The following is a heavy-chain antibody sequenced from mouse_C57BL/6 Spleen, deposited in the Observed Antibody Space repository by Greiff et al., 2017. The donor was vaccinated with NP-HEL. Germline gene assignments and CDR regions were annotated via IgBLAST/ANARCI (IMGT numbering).Heavy chain of an antibody. Sequence: EVMLVESEGGLVQPGSSMKLSCTASGFTFSDYYMAWVRQVPEKGLEWVANINYDGSSTYYLDSLKSRFIISRDNAKNILYLQMSSLKSEDTATYYCAREDSNGGYFDVWGTGTTVTVSS. V-gene: IGHV5-16*01. D-gene: IGHD2-5*01. CDR3: AREDSNGGYFDV. CDR2: INYDGSST. J-gene: IGHJ1*03. CDR1: GFTFSDYY.